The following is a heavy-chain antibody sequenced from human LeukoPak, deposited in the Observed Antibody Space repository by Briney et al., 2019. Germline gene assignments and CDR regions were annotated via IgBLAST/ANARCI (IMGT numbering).Heavy chain of an antibody. CDR3: ARGIAAAANYFDY. Sequence: GGSLRLSCAASGFTFSAYYMSWIRQAPGKGLEWVSYISTTSSYTYHADSVKGRFTISRDNAKNSLYLQMNSLRAEDTAVYYCARGIAAAANYFDYWGQGTLVTVSS. CDR2: ISTTSSYT. J-gene: IGHJ4*02. V-gene: IGHV3-11*05. D-gene: IGHD6-13*01. CDR1: GFTFSAYY.